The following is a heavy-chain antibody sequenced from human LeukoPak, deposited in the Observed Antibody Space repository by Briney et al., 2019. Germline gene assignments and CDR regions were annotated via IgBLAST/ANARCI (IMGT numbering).Heavy chain of an antibody. Sequence: ASVKVSCKASGYIFTSCAMHWVRQAPGQRLEWMGWINAGNGNTKYSQKFQGRVTITRDTSASTAYMELSSLRSEDTAVYYCARDLGEVTFDYWGQGTLVTVSS. J-gene: IGHJ4*02. CDR2: INAGNGNT. D-gene: IGHD3-16*01. V-gene: IGHV1-3*01. CDR3: ARDLGEVTFDY. CDR1: GYIFTSCA.